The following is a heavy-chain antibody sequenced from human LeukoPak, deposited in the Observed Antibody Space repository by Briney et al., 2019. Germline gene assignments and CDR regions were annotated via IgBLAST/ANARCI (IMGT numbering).Heavy chain of an antibody. CDR1: GGSISSYY. CDR2: INHSGST. Sequence: SESLSLTCTVSGGSISSYYWSWIRQPPGEGLEWIGEINHSGSTNYNPSLKSRVTISVDTSKNQFSLKLSSVTAADTAVYYCARQLYCSGGSCLDHWGQGTLVTVSS. D-gene: IGHD2-15*01. J-gene: IGHJ4*02. CDR3: ARQLYCSGGSCLDH. V-gene: IGHV4-34*01.